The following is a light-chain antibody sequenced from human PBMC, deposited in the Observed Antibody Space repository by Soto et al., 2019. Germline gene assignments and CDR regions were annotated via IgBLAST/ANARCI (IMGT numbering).Light chain of an antibody. V-gene: IGLV3-10*01. CDR1: ALPKKY. CDR2: EDN. Sequence: SYELTQPPSVSVSPGQTAGITCSGDALPKKYAYWYQQKSGRAPVLIIYEDNKRPSGIPERFSGSSSGTMATLTISGAQVEDEADYYCYSTDISGDHRVFGGGTKVTVL. J-gene: IGLJ2*01. CDR3: YSTDISGDHRV.